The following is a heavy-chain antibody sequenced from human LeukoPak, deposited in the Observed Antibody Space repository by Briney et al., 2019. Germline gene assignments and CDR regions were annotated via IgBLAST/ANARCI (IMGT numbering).Heavy chain of an antibody. D-gene: IGHD6-19*01. CDR3: AKGSIAVAGTDY. CDR2: ISGSGGST. CDR1: GFTFSSYA. V-gene: IGHV3-23*01. Sequence: GGSLRLSCAASGFTFSSYAMSWVRQAPGRGLEWVSAISGSGGSTYYADSVKGRFTISRDNPKNTLYLQMNSLRAEDTAVYYCAKGSIAVAGTDYWGQGTLVTVSS. J-gene: IGHJ4*02.